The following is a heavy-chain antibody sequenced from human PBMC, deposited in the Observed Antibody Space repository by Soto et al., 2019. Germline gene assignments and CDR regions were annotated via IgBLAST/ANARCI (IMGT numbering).Heavy chain of an antibody. D-gene: IGHD6-19*01. CDR1: GYTFTSYY. CDR3: ARDVKWLTYYYYYGMDV. CDR2: INPNSGST. Sequence: ASVKVSCKASGYTFTSYYMHWVRQAPGQGLEWMGIINPNSGSTSYAQKFQGRVTMTTDTSTSTAYMELRSLRSDDTAVYYCARDVKWLTYYYYYGMDVWGQGTTVTVSS. J-gene: IGHJ6*02. V-gene: IGHV1-46*01.